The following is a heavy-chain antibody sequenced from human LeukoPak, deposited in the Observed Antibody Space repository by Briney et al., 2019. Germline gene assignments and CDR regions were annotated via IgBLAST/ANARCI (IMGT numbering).Heavy chain of an antibody. Sequence: SETLSLTCTVSGGSISSYYWSWIRQPPGKGLEWIGYIYYSGSTNYNPSLKSRVTISVDTSKNQFSLKLSSVTAADTAVYCCARRQQQWHSYGMDVWGQGTTVTVSS. V-gene: IGHV4-59*08. CDR2: IYYSGST. D-gene: IGHD6-19*01. CDR1: GGSISSYY. J-gene: IGHJ6*02. CDR3: ARRQQQWHSYGMDV.